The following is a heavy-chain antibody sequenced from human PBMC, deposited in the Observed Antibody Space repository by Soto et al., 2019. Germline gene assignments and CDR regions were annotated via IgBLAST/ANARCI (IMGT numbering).Heavy chain of an antibody. CDR2: IIPILGIA. J-gene: IGHJ3*02. CDR3: ARVEMATIGDDAFDI. D-gene: IGHD5-12*01. CDR1: GGTFSSHT. Sequence: SVKVSCKASGGTFSSHTISRVRQAPGQGLEWMGRIIPILGIANYAQKFQGRVTITADKSTSTAYMELSSLRSEDTAVYYCARVEMATIGDDAFDIWGQGTMVTVSS. V-gene: IGHV1-69*02.